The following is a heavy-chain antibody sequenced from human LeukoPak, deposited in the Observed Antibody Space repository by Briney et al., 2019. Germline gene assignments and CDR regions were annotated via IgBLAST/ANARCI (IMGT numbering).Heavy chain of an antibody. CDR1: GFTFSSYA. Sequence: GSLRLSCAASGFTFSSYAMTWVRQAPGKGLEWVSAISGSGGSTYFADSVKGRFTISRDNSKNTLYLQMNSLRAEDTAVYYCAKRRGLELLYYYYMDVWGKGTTVTVSS. CDR3: AKRRGLELLYYYYMDV. J-gene: IGHJ6*03. CDR2: ISGSGGST. D-gene: IGHD1-7*01. V-gene: IGHV3-23*01.